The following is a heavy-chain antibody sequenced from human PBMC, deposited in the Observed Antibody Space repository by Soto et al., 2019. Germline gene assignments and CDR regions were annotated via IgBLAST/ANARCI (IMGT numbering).Heavy chain of an antibody. CDR3: AKGIEVVAAWFDP. J-gene: IGHJ5*02. D-gene: IGHD2-15*01. V-gene: IGHV3-23*01. CDR2: ISGSGGST. CDR1: GFTFRSYA. Sequence: EVQLLESGGGLVQPGGSLRLSCAASGFTFRSYAMSWVRQAPGKGLEWVSSISGSGGSTYYADSVKGRFTISRDNSKNTLYLQMSSLRAEDTAVYYCAKGIEVVAAWFDPWGQGTLVTVSS.